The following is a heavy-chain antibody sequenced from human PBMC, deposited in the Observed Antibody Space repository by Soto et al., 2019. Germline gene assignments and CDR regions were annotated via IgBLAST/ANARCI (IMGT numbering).Heavy chain of an antibody. CDR1: GGYISSGGYY. CDR3: ARVIVATLRNWFDP. Sequence: SETLSLTCTVSGGYISSGGYYWSWIRQHPGKGLEWIGYIYYSGSTYYNPSLKSRVTISVDTSKNQFSLKLSSVTAADTAVYYCARVIVATLRNWFDPWGQGTLVTVSS. J-gene: IGHJ5*02. CDR2: IYYSGST. D-gene: IGHD5-12*01. V-gene: IGHV4-31*03.